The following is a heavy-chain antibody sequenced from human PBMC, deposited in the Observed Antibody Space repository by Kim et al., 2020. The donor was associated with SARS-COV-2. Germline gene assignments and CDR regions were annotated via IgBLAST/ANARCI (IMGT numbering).Heavy chain of an antibody. D-gene: IGHD4-17*01. CDR1: GLTADFDAYA. V-gene: IGHV3-9*01. CDR3: SHADRPTEDYGDSSIACDS. J-gene: IGHJ4*02. Sequence: GGSLRLSCAASGLTADFDAYAMYWVRQAPGKGLEWVAGINWNGASIEYADSVKGRFTISRDNAKKYLYLQMNSLRTEDTALYHCSHADRPTEDYGDSSIACDSWGRGTLVTVSP. CDR2: INWNGASI.